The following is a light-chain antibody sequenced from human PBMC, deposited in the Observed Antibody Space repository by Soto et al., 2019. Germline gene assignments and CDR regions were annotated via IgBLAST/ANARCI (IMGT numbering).Light chain of an antibody. CDR2: LGS. J-gene: IGKJ1*01. V-gene: IGKV2-28*01. Sequence: DIVMTQSPLSLPVTPGEPASICCRSSQSLLHSNGYNYLDWYLQKPGQSPQLLIYLGSSRASGVPDRFSGSGSGTDFTLKISRVETEDVGVYYCMQALQTPPWTFGQGTKVDIK. CDR1: QSLLHSNGYNY. CDR3: MQALQTPPWT.